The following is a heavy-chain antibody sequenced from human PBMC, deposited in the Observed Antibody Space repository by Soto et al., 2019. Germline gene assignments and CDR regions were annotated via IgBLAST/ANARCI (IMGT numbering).Heavy chain of an antibody. D-gene: IGHD3-10*01. V-gene: IGHV2-5*02. CDR1: GFSLSTSGVG. CDR2: IYWDDDK. J-gene: IGHJ4*02. Sequence: SGPTLVNPTETLTLTCTFSGFSLSTSGVGVGWIRQPPGKALEWLALIYWDDDKRYSPSLKSRLTITKDTSKNQVVLTMTNMDPVDTATYYCAHSTLIYGSGSYYRNRIVGPYFDYWGQGTLVTVSS. CDR3: AHSTLIYGSGSYYRNRIVGPYFDY.